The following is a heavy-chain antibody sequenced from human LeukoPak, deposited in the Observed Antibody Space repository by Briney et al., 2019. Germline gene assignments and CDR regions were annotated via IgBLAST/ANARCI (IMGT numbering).Heavy chain of an antibody. Sequence: SETLSLTCTVSGGSISSGDYYWTWIRQLPGKGLEWIGNIHYSGTTYYNPSLNSRVAISVDTSKNQISLNLSSVTAADTAIYYCARDGAVSGYSFDYWGQGILVTVSS. D-gene: IGHD3-22*01. CDR2: IHYSGTT. J-gene: IGHJ4*02. V-gene: IGHV4-39*07. CDR1: GGSISSGDYY. CDR3: ARDGAVSGYSFDY.